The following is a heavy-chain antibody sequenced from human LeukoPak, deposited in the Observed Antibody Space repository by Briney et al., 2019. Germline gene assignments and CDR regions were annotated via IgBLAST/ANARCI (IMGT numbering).Heavy chain of an antibody. D-gene: IGHD3-3*01. Sequence: ASVKVSCKASGGTFSSYAISWVRQAAGQGLEWMGGIIPIFGTANYAQKFQGRVTITTDESTSTAYMELSSLRSEDTAVYYCARGNNDFWSGYSSGSYYMDVWGKGTTVTVSS. V-gene: IGHV1-69*05. CDR2: IIPIFGTA. J-gene: IGHJ6*03. CDR1: GGTFSSYA. CDR3: ARGNNDFWSGYSSGSYYMDV.